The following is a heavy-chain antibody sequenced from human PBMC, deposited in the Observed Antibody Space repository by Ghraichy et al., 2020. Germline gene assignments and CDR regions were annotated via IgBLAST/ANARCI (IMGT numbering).Heavy chain of an antibody. V-gene: IGHV1-69*13. J-gene: IGHJ6*02. CDR3: AGPLPAAEDTAMAPAYGMDV. Sequence: SVKVSCKASGGTFSTYAISWVRQAPGQGLEWMGGIIPIFGTANYAQNFQGRVTITADESTSTAYMELSSLRSKDTAVYFCAGPLPAAEDTAMAPAYGMDVWGQGTTVTVSS. D-gene: IGHD5-18*01. CDR2: IIPIFGTA. CDR1: GGTFSTYA.